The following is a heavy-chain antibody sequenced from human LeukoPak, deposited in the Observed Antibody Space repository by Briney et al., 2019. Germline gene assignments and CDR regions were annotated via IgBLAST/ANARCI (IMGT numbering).Heavy chain of an antibody. J-gene: IGHJ4*02. CDR3: ASIGPAHDYGDYEVSY. D-gene: IGHD4-17*01. Sequence: GGSLRLSCAASGFTFSSYSMNWVRQAPGKGLEWLSSISSSSSYIYYADSVKGRFTISRDNAKNSLYLQMNSLRAEDTAVYYCASIGPAHDYGDYEVSYWGQGTLVTVSS. CDR2: ISSSSSYI. CDR1: GFTFSSYS. V-gene: IGHV3-21*01.